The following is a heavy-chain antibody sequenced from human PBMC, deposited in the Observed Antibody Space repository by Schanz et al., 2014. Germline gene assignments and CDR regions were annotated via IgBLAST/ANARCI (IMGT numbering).Heavy chain of an antibody. J-gene: IGHJ5*02. V-gene: IGHV3-48*02. CDR3: ARDSDRATMVRTYNWFDP. D-gene: IGHD3-10*01. CDR1: GFTFSSYS. CDR2: ISSSSTI. Sequence: EVQLVESGGGLVQPGGSLRLSCAASGFTFSSYSMNWVRQAPGKGLEWVSYISSSSTIYYADSVKGRFTISRDNAKNSLYLQMNSLRDEDTAVYYCARDSDRATMVRTYNWFDPWGQGTLVTVSS.